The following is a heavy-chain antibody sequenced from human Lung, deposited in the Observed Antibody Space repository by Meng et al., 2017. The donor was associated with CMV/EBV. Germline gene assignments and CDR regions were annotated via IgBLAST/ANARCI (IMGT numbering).Heavy chain of an antibody. J-gene: IGHJ3*02. V-gene: IGHV4-59*01. CDR1: GDSISSYY. D-gene: IGHD3-3*01. CDR2: IYYSGST. Sequence: SETLSLXXTVSGDSISSYYWSWIRQPPGKGLEWIGYIYYSGSTNYNPSLKSRVTIPVDTSKNQFSLKLSSVTAADTAVYYCARVGLFLEWLELNAFDIWGQGXMVTVSS. CDR3: ARVGLFLEWLELNAFDI.